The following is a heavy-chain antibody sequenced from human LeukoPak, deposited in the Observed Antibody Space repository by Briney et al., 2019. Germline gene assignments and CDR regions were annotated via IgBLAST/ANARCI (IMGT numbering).Heavy chain of an antibody. CDR3: AKRGVVIRVILVGFHKQAYYFDS. CDR2: ISDTGGTI. J-gene: IGHJ4*03. D-gene: IGHD3-22*01. V-gene: IGHV3-23*01. CDR1: GITLSNYG. Sequence: GGSLRLSCAVSGITLSNYGMSWVRQAPGKGLQWVAGISDTGGTITYADSVSGRFTISRDNAKNTLYLQMNSLRAEDTAVYFCAKRGVVIRVILVGFHKQAYYFDSWGHGALVAVSS.